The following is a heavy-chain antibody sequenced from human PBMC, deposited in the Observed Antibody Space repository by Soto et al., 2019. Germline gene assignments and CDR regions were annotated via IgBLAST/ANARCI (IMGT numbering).Heavy chain of an antibody. CDR2: INPSGGST. J-gene: IGHJ6*03. CDR3: ARGHSNYDYYYYYMDV. CDR1: GYTFTSYY. Sequence: XVKVSGKASGYTFTSYYMHWVRQAPGQGLEWMGIINPSGGSTSYAQKFQGRVTMTRDTSTSTVYMELSSLRSEDTAVYYCARGHSNYDYYYYYMDVWGKGTTVTVSS. V-gene: IGHV1-46*03. D-gene: IGHD4-4*01.